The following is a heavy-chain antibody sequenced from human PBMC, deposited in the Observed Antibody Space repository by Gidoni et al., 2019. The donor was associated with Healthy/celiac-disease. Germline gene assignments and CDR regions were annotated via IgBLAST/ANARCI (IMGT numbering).Heavy chain of an antibody. CDR3: ASPTTNTYYYGSGLNDAFDI. J-gene: IGHJ3*02. V-gene: IGHV4-39*07. Sequence: QLQLQESGPGLVKPSETLSLTCTVSGGSIRSSSYYWGWIRQPPGKGLEWIGSTYYSGSTYYNPSLKSRVTISVDTSKNQFSLKLSSVTAADTAVYYCASPTTNTYYYGSGLNDAFDIWGQGTMVTVSS. D-gene: IGHD3-10*01. CDR1: GGSIRSSSYY. CDR2: TYYSGST.